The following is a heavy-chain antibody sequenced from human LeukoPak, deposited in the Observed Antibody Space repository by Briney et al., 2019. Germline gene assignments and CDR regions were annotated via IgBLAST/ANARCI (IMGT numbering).Heavy chain of an antibody. D-gene: IGHD3-10*01. CDR1: GGSISSYY. CDR3: ARGKYYYGSGSHNWFDH. J-gene: IGHJ5*02. CDR2: IYTSGST. V-gene: IGHV4-4*07. Sequence: SETLSLTCTVSGGSISSYYWSWIRQPAGKGLEWIGRIYTSGSTNYNPSLKSRVTMSVAASKYQFSLKLSSVTAADTAVYYCARGKYYYGSGSHNWFDHWGQGTLVTVSS.